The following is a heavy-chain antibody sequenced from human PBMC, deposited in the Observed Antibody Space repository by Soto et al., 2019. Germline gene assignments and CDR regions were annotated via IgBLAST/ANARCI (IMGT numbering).Heavy chain of an antibody. CDR3: ARAMVRGKNYYGVDV. J-gene: IGHJ6*02. Sequence: EVQLVQSGAEVKKPGESLKISCKGSGYSFTNYWIGWVRQMPGKGLEWMGIIYPGDSDTRYSPSFQGQVTISADKSISTAYLQWSSPKASDTAMYYCARAMVRGKNYYGVDVWGQGTTVTVSS. V-gene: IGHV5-51*03. CDR1: GYSFTNYW. CDR2: IYPGDSDT. D-gene: IGHD3-10*01.